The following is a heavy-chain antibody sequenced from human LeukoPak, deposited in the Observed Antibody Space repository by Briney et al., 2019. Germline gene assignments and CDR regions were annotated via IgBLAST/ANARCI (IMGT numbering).Heavy chain of an antibody. V-gene: IGHV3-30*03. CDR1: GFTFSSYG. Sequence: GGSLRLSCAAAGFTFSSYGMHWVRHAPGKGLEWMAAISYDGSNNYYTNSVKGRFTVSRDNSKNTLYLQMNSLRGEDTAVYYCARNRGGNEFDYWGQGTLVTVSS. D-gene: IGHD4-23*01. J-gene: IGHJ4*02. CDR3: ARNRGGNEFDY. CDR2: ISYDGSNN.